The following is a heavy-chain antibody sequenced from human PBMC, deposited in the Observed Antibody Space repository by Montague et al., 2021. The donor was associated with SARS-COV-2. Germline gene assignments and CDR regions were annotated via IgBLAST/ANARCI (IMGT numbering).Heavy chain of an antibody. D-gene: IGHD2/OR15-2a*01. CDR2: IFHDGTS. J-gene: IGHJ4*02. CDR3: TRARSKAIDY. CDR1: GESMTRSW. Sequence: SETLSLTCAVSGESMTRSWWTWVSHPPGQRLQWSGEIFHDGTSXSXYXXALKSRVTISIDTSKNQFFLRLSSVTAADTALYFCTRARSKAIDYWGQGALVTVSS. V-gene: IGHV4-4*02.